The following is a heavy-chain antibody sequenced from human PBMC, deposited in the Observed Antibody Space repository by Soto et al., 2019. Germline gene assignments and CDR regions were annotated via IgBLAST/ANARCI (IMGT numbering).Heavy chain of an antibody. J-gene: IGHJ6*02. D-gene: IGHD7-27*01. Sequence: QVQLQESGPGLVKPSQTLSLTCTVSGGSINSADYYWSWIRQHPGKGLEWIGYIDYSGNTYYNPSLKRRVTISVDTSKNPFSLKLSSVTAADTAVYYCARELGVYGMDVWGQGTAVTVSS. CDR3: ARELGVYGMDV. CDR2: IDYSGNT. CDR1: GGSINSADYY. V-gene: IGHV4-31*03.